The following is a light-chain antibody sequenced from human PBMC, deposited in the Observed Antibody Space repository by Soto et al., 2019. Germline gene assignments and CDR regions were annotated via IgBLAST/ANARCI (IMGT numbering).Light chain of an antibody. Sequence: QSALTQPPSASESPGQSVTISCTGTSSDVGGYDYVSWYQQHPGKAPKLMIYEVTKRPSGVPDRFSGSKSGNTASLTVSGLQAEDEAEYYCQSYDSSLRGFVFGTGTKLTVL. CDR2: EVT. CDR3: QSYDSSLRGFV. J-gene: IGLJ1*01. V-gene: IGLV2-8*01. CDR1: SSDVGGYDY.